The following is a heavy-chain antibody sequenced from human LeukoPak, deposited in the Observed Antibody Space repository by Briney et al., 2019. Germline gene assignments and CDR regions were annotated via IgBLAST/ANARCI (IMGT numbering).Heavy chain of an antibody. J-gene: IGHJ4*02. CDR1: GFTFSSYA. D-gene: IGHD5-18*01. V-gene: IGHV3-30-3*01. CDR2: ISYDGSNK. Sequence: GRSLRLSCAASGFTFSSYAMHWVRQAPGKGLEWVAVISYDGSNKYYADSVKGRFTISRDNSKNTLYLQMNSLRAEDTAVYYCARDSGYSYGYRAFDYWGQGTRVTVSS. CDR3: ARDSGYSYGYRAFDY.